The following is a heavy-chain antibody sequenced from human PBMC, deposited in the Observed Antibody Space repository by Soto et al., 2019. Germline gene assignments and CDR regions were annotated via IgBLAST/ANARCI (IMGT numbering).Heavy chain of an antibody. Sequence: ASVKVSCKASGYTFTSYGISWVRQAPGQGLEWMGWISAYNGNTNYAQKLQGRVTMTTDTSTSTAYMELRSLRSDDTAVYYCVVAAQPYYFDYWGQGTLVTISS. J-gene: IGHJ4*02. CDR1: GYTFTSYG. CDR2: ISAYNGNT. D-gene: IGHD2-15*01. CDR3: VVAAQPYYFDY. V-gene: IGHV1-18*01.